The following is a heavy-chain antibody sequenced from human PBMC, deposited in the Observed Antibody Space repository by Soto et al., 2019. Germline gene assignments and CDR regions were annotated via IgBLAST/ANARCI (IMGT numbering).Heavy chain of an antibody. Sequence: QVQLVQSGTEVKKPGASVRVSCKPSGYTFTTYGISWVRQAPGQGLEWMGWISAYNGNTNSAQKLQGRVTMTTDTSTSTAYMELRSLRSDDTAVYYWARLTSSELDYWGQGTLVTVSS. CDR1: GYTFTTYG. J-gene: IGHJ4*02. CDR2: ISAYNGNT. V-gene: IGHV1-18*01. CDR3: ARLTSSELDY. D-gene: IGHD6-19*01.